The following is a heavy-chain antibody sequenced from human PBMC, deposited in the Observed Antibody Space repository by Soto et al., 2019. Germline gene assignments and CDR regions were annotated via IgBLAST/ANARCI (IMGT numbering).Heavy chain of an antibody. CDR1: GGSISSYY. V-gene: IGHV4-59*01. D-gene: IGHD1-26*01. CDR2: IYYSGST. CDR3: ARAELLTRGVFDY. J-gene: IGHJ4*02. Sequence: QVQLQESGPGLVKPSETLSLTCTVSGGSISSYYWSCIRQPPGKGLEWIGYIYYSGSTNYNPSLKSRVTISVDTSKNQFSLKLSSVTAADTAVYYCARAELLTRGVFDYWGQGTLVTVSS.